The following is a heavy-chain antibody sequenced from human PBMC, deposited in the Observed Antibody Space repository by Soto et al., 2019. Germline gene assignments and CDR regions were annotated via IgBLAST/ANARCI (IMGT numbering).Heavy chain of an antibody. CDR1: GYTFTNYY. CDR3: AGAPLSYDFWTLNGVWLGMDV. CDR2: INPSGGST. J-gene: IGHJ6*02. D-gene: IGHD3-3*01. V-gene: IGHV1-46*01. Sequence: QVQLVQSGAEVKKPGASVKFSCKASGYTFTNYYMHWVRQTPGQGLEWMGIINPSGGSTRYAQKLQGRITMTRETSTNAVYMELLGLSSVETAVYYCAGAPLSYDFWTLNGVWLGMDVWGQGTTFTVSS.